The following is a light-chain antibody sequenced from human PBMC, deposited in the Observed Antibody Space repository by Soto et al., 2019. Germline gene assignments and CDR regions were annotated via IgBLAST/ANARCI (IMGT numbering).Light chain of an antibody. J-gene: IGLJ2*01. CDR3: SSYTSSRTLV. CDR2: EVS. CDR1: SSDVGGYNY. V-gene: IGLV2-14*01. Sequence: QSALTQPASVSGSPGQSITISCTGTSSDVGGYNYVSWYQQHPGKAPKLMIYEVSNRPSGVSNRFSGYKSGNTASLTSYGLQAEDEADYYCSSYTSSRTLVFGGGTKLTVL.